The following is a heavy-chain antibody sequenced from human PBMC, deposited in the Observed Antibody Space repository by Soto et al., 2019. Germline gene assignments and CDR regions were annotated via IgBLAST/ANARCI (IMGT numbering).Heavy chain of an antibody. J-gene: IGHJ4*02. Sequence: SETLSLTCAIYGSSFSGYYWGWIRQPPGRGLEWIGEINPSGSTNCNPSLKSRVSMSVDTSKNHFSLKVSSVTAADTAVYYCARDEYGYGDSYDSWGQGTLVTVSS. CDR1: GSSFSGYY. D-gene: IGHD5-12*01. V-gene: IGHV4-34*10. CDR2: INPSGST. CDR3: ARDEYGYGDSYDS.